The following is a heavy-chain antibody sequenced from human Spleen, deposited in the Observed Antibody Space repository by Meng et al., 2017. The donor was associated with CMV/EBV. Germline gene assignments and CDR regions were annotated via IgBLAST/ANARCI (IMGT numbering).Heavy chain of an antibody. CDR2: IIPILGIA. Sequence: SVKVSCKASGGTFSSYTISWVRQAPGQGLEWMGRIIPILGIANYAQKFQGRVTITADESTSTAYMELSSLRSEDTAVYYCARDGARGEVGNNYWGQGTLVTVSS. J-gene: IGHJ4*02. CDR1: GGTFSSYT. D-gene: IGHD1-26*01. V-gene: IGHV1-69*04. CDR3: ARDGARGEVGNNY.